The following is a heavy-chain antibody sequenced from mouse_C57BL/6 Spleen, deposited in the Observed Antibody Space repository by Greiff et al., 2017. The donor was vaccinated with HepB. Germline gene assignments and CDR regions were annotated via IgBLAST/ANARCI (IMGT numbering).Heavy chain of an antibody. CDR1: GFTFSSYA. CDR2: ISDGGSYT. Sequence: DVMLVESGGGLVKPGGSLKLSCAASGFTFSSYAMSWVRQTPEKRLEWVATISDGGSYTYYPDNVKGRFTISRDNAKNNLYLQMSHLKSEDTAMYYCARDTLYYGNPWFAYWGQGTLVTVSA. CDR3: ARDTLYYGNPWFAY. J-gene: IGHJ3*01. D-gene: IGHD2-1*01. V-gene: IGHV5-4*01.